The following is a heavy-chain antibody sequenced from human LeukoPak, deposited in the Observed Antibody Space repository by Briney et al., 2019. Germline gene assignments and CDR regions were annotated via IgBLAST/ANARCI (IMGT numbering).Heavy chain of an antibody. J-gene: IGHJ4*02. Sequence: GGSLRLSCAASGFTVSSNYMSWVRQAPGRGLEWVAVIYSGGSTYYADSVKGRFTISRDNSKNTLYLQMNSLRAEDTAVYYCARDSGSSGWYGDFDYWGQGTLVTVSS. CDR1: GFTVSSNY. V-gene: IGHV3-66*01. D-gene: IGHD6-19*01. CDR2: IYSGGST. CDR3: ARDSGSSGWYGDFDY.